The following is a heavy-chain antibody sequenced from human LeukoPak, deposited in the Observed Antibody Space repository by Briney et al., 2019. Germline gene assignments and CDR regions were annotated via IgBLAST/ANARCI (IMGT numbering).Heavy chain of an antibody. Sequence: PGGSLRLSCAASGFTFSSYGMHWVRQAPGKGLEWVAFIRYDGSNKYYADSVKGRFTISRDDSKNTLYLHVNSLRPEDTAVYYCAKDYYYVSGSYYTPGSYWGQGTLVTVSS. J-gene: IGHJ4*02. V-gene: IGHV3-30*02. D-gene: IGHD3-10*01. CDR1: GFTFSSYG. CDR2: IRYDGSNK. CDR3: AKDYYYVSGSYYTPGSY.